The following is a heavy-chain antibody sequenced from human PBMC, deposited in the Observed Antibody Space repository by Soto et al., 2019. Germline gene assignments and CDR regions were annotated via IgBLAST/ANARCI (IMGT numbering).Heavy chain of an antibody. CDR3: AKVGSANWNFDY. D-gene: IGHD1-20*01. V-gene: IGHV1-2*02. J-gene: IGHJ4*02. CDR2: INTNSGDT. Sequence: GASVKVSCKASGYTFTDSYIHWVRQAPGQGLEWMGWINTNSGDTVYAQRFRGRVTMTRDTSITTAYMDLSRLRSDDTAVYYCAKVGSANWNFDYWGQGTPVTVSS. CDR1: GYTFTDSY.